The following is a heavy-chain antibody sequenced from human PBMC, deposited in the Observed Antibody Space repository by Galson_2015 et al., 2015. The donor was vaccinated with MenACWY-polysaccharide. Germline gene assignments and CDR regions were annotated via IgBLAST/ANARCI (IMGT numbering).Heavy chain of an antibody. CDR3: ANGMGQQRRYYYGMYV. J-gene: IGHJ6*02. CDR1: GFTFGDYA. V-gene: IGHV3-9*01. D-gene: IGHD6-13*01. Sequence: SLRLSCAASGFTFGDYAMHWVRQAPGKGLEWVSGISWNGGGIGYADSVTGRFTISRDNAKNSLYLQMNILRAEDTAVYYCANGMGQQRRYYYGMYVWGQGTTVTVSS. CDR2: ISWNGGGI.